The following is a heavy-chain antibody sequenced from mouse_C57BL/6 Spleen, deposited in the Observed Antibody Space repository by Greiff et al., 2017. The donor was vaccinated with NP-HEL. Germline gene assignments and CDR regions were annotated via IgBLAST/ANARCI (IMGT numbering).Heavy chain of an antibody. J-gene: IGHJ1*03. V-gene: IGHV1-22*01. D-gene: IGHD1-1*01. Sequence: DVQLQESGPELVKPGASVKMSCKASGYTFTDYNMHWVKQSHGKSLEWIGYINPNNGGTSYNQKFKGKATLTVNKSSSTAYMELRSLTSEDSAVYYCAGDYGSSYWYFDVWGTGTTVTVSS. CDR3: AGDYGSSYWYFDV. CDR2: INPNNGGT. CDR1: GYTFTDYN.